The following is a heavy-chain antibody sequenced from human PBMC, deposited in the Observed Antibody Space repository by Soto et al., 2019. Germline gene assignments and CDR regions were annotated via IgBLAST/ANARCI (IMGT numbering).Heavy chain of an antibody. CDR1: GGSISSGGYS. V-gene: IGHV4-30-2*01. CDR3: AAGGGLPRYY. D-gene: IGHD5-12*01. Sequence: QLQLQESGSGLVKPSQTLSLTCAFSGGSISSGGYSWSWIRQPPGKGLEWIGYIYHSGSTYYNPSPKRRVTISVDRSKNQFSLKLSSVTAADTAVYYCAAGGGLPRYYWGQGTLVTVSS. CDR2: IYHSGST. J-gene: IGHJ4*02.